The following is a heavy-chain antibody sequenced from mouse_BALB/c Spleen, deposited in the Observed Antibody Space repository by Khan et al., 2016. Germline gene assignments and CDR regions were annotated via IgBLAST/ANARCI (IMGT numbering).Heavy chain of an antibody. J-gene: IGHJ3*01. CDR1: GYAFTNYL. V-gene: IGHV1-54*01. D-gene: IGHD2-2*01. CDR2: INPGSGGT. CDR3: ARSDGYDVGYAY. Sequence: QVQLQQSGAELVRPGTSVKVSCKASGYAFTNYLIEWVKQRPGQGLEWIGVINPGSGGTNYNEKFKGKATLTADKSSSTAYMQLSSLTSDDSAVFFCARSDGYDVGYAYWGQGTLVTVS.